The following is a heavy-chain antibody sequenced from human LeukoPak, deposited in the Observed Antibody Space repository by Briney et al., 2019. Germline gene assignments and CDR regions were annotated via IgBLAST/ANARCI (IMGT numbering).Heavy chain of an antibody. D-gene: IGHD3-22*01. Sequence: SVKVSCKASGGTFSSYTISWVRQAPGQGLEWMGRIIHILGIANYAQKFQGRVTITADKSTSTAYMELSSLRSEDTAVYYCARKGDYYDSSGYSVGYGDAFDIWGQGTMVTVSS. CDR3: ARKGDYYDSSGYSVGYGDAFDI. J-gene: IGHJ3*02. CDR1: GGTFSSYT. V-gene: IGHV1-69*02. CDR2: IIHILGIA.